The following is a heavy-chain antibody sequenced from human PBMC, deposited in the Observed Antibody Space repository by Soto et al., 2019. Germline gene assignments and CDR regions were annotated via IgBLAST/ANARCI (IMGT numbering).Heavy chain of an antibody. CDR3: AKDQVRDTADYGMDV. CDR1: GFTFSSYG. V-gene: IGHV3-30*18. CDR2: ISYDGSNK. J-gene: IGHJ6*02. Sequence: GGSLRLSCAASGFTFSSYGMHWVCQAPGKGLEWVAVISYDGSNKYYADSVKGRFTISRDNSKNTLYLQMNSLRAEDTAVYYCAKDQVRDTADYGMDVWGQGTTVTVSS. D-gene: IGHD5-18*01.